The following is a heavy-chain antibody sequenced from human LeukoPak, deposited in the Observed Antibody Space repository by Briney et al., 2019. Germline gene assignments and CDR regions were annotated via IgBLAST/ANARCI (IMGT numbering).Heavy chain of an antibody. CDR1: GFTFSSYS. D-gene: IGHD3-22*01. CDR3: AKGSYYDSSGSFYFDY. Sequence: GGSLRLSCAASGFTFSSYSMNWVRQAPGKGLEWVSSISSSSSYIYYADSVKGRFTISRDNAKNSLYLQMNSLRAEDTAVYYCAKGSYYDSSGSFYFDYWGQGTLVTVSS. CDR2: ISSSSSYI. J-gene: IGHJ4*02. V-gene: IGHV3-21*01.